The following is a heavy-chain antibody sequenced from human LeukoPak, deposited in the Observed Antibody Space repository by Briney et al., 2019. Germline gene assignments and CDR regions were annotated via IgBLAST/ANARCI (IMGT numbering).Heavy chain of an antibody. CDR3: AIHCISISCHSPR. D-gene: IGHD2-2*01. CDR2: IYSGGST. J-gene: IGHJ4*02. Sequence: GGSLRLSCAASGFTVSSNYMSWVRQAPEKGLEWVSVIYSGGSTYYADSVKGRFTISRDNSKNTLYLQMNSLRAEDTAVYYCAIHCISISCHSPRWGQGTLVTVSS. CDR1: GFTVSSNY. V-gene: IGHV3-53*01.